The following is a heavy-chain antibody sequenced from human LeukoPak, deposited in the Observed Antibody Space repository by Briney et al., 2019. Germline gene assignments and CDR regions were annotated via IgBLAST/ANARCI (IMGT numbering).Heavy chain of an antibody. CDR1: GFILSSYW. D-gene: IGHD6-25*01. V-gene: IGHV3-7*01. CDR2: IKEDGSKK. J-gene: IGHJ3*02. CDR3: ARDSRSCRSSDCRGDAFDI. Sequence: PGGSLRLSCGASGFILSSYWVTWLRQSPGRGREGVANIKEDGSKKYYVESVRGRFTFPRDNDENPLHPQMNGLSVEDTAVYYCARDSRSCRSSDCRGDAFDIWGQGKMVTVSS.